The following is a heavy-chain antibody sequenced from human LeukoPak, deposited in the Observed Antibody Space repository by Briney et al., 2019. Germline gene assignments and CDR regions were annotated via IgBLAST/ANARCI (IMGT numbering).Heavy chain of an antibody. CDR3: ARAFLVVVPAATDY. J-gene: IGHJ4*02. V-gene: IGHV1-18*01. D-gene: IGHD2-2*01. CDR2: ISAYNGNT. CDR1: GYTFTSYG. Sequence: GASVTVSCKASGYTFTSYGISWVRQAPGQGLEWMGWISAYNGNTNYAQKLQGRVTMTTDTSTSTAYMELRSLRSDDTAVYYCARAFLVVVPAATDYWGQGTLVTVSS.